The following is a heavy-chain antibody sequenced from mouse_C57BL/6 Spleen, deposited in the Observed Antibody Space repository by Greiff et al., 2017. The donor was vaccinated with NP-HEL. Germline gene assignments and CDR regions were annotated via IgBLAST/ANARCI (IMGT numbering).Heavy chain of an antibody. CDR1: GFNIKHTY. CDR3: AREWLDYFDY. V-gene: IGHV14-3*01. CDR2: IDPANGNT. D-gene: IGHD2-2*01. Sequence: EVQLQESVAELVRPGASVKLSCTASGFNIKHTYMHWVKQRPEQGLEWIGRIDPANGNTKYAPKFQGKATITADTSSNTAYLQLSSLTSEDTAIYYCAREWLDYFDYWGQGTTLTVSS. J-gene: IGHJ2*01.